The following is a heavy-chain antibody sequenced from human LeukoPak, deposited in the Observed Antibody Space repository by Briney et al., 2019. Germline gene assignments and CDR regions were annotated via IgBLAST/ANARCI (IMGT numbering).Heavy chain of an antibody. Sequence: EGSLRLSCAASGFSVGGYWMHWVRQGPGMGLVWVSRINSDGSSISYADSVKGRFSISRDNAKNTLYLQMNSLRAENTAVYYCTRGASGYGNFDYWGQGTLVTVSS. CDR2: INSDGSSI. D-gene: IGHD5-12*01. V-gene: IGHV3-74*01. CDR1: GFSVGGYW. J-gene: IGHJ4*02. CDR3: TRGASGYGNFDY.